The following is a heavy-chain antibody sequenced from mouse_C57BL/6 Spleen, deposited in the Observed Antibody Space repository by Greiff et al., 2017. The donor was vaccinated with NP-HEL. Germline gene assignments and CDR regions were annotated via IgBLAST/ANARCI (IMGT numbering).Heavy chain of an antibody. CDR2: INPNNGGT. D-gene: IGHD1-1*01. CDR1: GYTFTDYY. J-gene: IGHJ2*01. V-gene: IGHV1-26*01. CDR3: ARMGYYGSSPSDY. Sequence: EVQLQQSGPELVKPGASVKISCKASGYTFTDYYMNWVKQSHGKSLEWIGDINPNNGGTSYNQKFKGKATLTVDKSSSTAYMELRSLTSEDSAVYYCARMGYYGSSPSDYWGQGTTLTVSS.